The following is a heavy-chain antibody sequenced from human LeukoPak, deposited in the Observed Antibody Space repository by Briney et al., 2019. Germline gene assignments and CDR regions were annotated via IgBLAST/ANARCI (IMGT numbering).Heavy chain of an antibody. V-gene: IGHV1-46*01. CDR2: INPSGGST. J-gene: IGHJ4*02. CDR3: ARDAGYCSGGSCYRPPQFDY. D-gene: IGHD2-15*01. CDR1: GYTFTSYY. Sequence: ASVKVSCKASGYTFTSYYMHWVRQAPGQGLEWMGIINPSGGSTSYAQKFQGRVTMTRDMSTGTVYMELSSLRSEDTAVYYCARDAGYCSGGSCYRPPQFDYWGQGTLVTVSS.